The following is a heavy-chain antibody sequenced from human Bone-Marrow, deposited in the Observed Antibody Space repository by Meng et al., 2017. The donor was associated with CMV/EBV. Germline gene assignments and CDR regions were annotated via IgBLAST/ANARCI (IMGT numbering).Heavy chain of an antibody. CDR2: INPSGGST. Sequence: ASVKVSCKASGYTFTSYYMHWVRQAPGQGLEWMGIINPSGGSTSYAQKFQGRVTMTRDTSTSTVYMELSSLRSEDTAVYYCARDSSSWSGATDRWDYYYGMAVWGQGTTVTGSS. D-gene: IGHD6-13*01. CDR1: GYTFTSYY. V-gene: IGHV1-46*01. CDR3: ARDSSSWSGATDRWDYYYGMAV. J-gene: IGHJ6*02.